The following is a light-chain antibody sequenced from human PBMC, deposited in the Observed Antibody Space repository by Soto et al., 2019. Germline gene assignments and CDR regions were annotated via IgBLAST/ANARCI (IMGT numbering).Light chain of an antibody. CDR2: GAS. Sequence: EIVLTQSPGTLSLSPGERATLSCRASQSVSSSYLAWYQQKPGQAPRLLIYGASSRATGIPDRFSGSGSGTDVTLTISRLEPEDFAVYYWQQYGSSPLYTFGQGTKLEIK. CDR1: QSVSSSY. V-gene: IGKV3-20*01. CDR3: QQYGSSPLYT. J-gene: IGKJ2*01.